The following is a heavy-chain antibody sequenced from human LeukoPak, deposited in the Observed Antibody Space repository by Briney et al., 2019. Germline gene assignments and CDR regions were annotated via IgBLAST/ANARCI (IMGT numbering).Heavy chain of an antibody. Sequence: GGSLRLSCAASGFTFSSYGMTWVRQAPGKGLEWVSAISRSGGSTYYADSVKGRFTISRDNSKNTLYLQMSSLRAEDTAVYYCAKVSVLRGGMGGVVDYWGQGTLVTVSS. CDR2: ISRSGGST. V-gene: IGHV3-23*01. D-gene: IGHD3-10*01. CDR1: GFTFSSYG. J-gene: IGHJ4*02. CDR3: AKVSVLRGGMGGVVDY.